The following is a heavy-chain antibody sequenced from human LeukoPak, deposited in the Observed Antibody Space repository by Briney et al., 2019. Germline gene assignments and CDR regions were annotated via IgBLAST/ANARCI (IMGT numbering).Heavy chain of an antibody. J-gene: IGHJ5*02. D-gene: IGHD3-22*01. CDR2: IIPIFGTA. CDR1: GGTFSSYA. CDR3: ARDGYYDSSGQISGWFDP. V-gene: IGHV1-69*13. Sequence: ASVKVSCKASGGTFSSYAISWVRQAPGQGLEWMGGIIPIFGTANYAQKFQGRVTITADESTGTAYMELSSLRSEDTAVYYCARDGYYDSSGQISGWFDPWGQGTLVTVSS.